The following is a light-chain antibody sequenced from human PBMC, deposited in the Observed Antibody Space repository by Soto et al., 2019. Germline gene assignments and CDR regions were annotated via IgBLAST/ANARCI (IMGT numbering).Light chain of an antibody. CDR2: GAS. CDR3: QQYDNWPIT. V-gene: IGKV3-15*01. CDR1: QSVSTN. J-gene: IGKJ5*01. Sequence: EIAMTQSPASLSVSPGERATLSCRASQSVSTNLAWYLQKPGQAPRLLMYGASTRAIGIPARFTGGGSGTEFTLTISSLQPEDLTFYYCQQYDNWPITFGQGTRLEIK.